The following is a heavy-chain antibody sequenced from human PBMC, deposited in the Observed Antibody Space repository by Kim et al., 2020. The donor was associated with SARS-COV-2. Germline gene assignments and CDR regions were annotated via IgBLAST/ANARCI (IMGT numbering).Heavy chain of an antibody. CDR3: AKEVHVDTAM. J-gene: IGHJ4*02. D-gene: IGHD5-18*01. V-gene: IGHV3-30*18. CDR1: GFTFSRFG. CDR2: ISYDGSYK. Sequence: GGSLGLSCAASGFTFSRFGMHWVRQAPGEGLEWVAVISYDGSYKEYAGSVEGRFTISRDNSKNTLYLQLNSLRAEDTAVYYCAKEVHVDTAMWGQGTLVTVSS.